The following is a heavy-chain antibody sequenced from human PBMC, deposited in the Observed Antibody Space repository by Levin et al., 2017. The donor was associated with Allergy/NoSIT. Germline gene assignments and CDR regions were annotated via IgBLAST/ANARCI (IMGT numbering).Heavy chain of an antibody. J-gene: IGHJ4*02. CDR2: ISGSGGST. CDR1: GFTFSSYA. CDR3: AKDPPDILTGYYIGTFDY. D-gene: IGHD3-9*01. V-gene: IGHV3-23*01. Sequence: PGGSLRLSCAASGFTFSSYAMSWVRQAPGKGLEWVSAISGSGGSTYYADSVKGRFTISRDNSKNTLYLQMNSLRAEDTAVYYCAKDPPDILTGYYIGTFDYWGQGTLVTVSS.